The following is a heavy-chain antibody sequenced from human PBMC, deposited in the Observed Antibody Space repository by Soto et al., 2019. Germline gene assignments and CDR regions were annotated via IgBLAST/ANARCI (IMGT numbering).Heavy chain of an antibody. CDR3: TRHTLDY. Sequence: EVQLVESGGGLVQPGGSLKLSCAASGFSFSDSAIHWVRQASGKGLEWVGRTRSKAHSYATAFAASVKGRFTISRDDSKNTVYLQMNSLKTEDTAVYYCTRHTLDYWGQGTLVTVSS. CDR1: GFSFSDSA. J-gene: IGHJ4*02. CDR2: TRSKAHSYAT. V-gene: IGHV3-73*02.